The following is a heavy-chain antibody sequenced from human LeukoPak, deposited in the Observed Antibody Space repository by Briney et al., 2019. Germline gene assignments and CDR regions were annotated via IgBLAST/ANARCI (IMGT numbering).Heavy chain of an antibody. CDR3: AKLATRRKVASYIDS. J-gene: IGHJ4*02. CDR2: ISWNSGSI. V-gene: IGHV3-9*01. D-gene: IGHD1-26*01. CDR1: GFTFDDYA. Sequence: PGRSLRLSCAASGFTFDDYAMHWVRQAPGKGLEWVSGISWNSGSIGYADSVKGRFTISRDNAKNSLYLQMNSLRVEDTALYYCAKLATRRKVASYIDSWGQGTPVTVSS.